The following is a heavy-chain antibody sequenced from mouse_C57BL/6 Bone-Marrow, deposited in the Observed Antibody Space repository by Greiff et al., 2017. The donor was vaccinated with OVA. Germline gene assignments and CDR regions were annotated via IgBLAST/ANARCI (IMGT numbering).Heavy chain of an antibody. V-gene: IGHV1-54*01. CDR3: AGELHYFDY. D-gene: IGHD1-3*01. Sequence: VQLQESGAELVRPGTSVKVSCKASGYAFTNYLIEWVKQRPGQGLEWIGVINPGSGGTNYNEKFKGKATLTADKSSSTAYMQLSSLTSEDSAVYFCAGELHYFDYWGQGTTLTVSS. J-gene: IGHJ2*01. CDR1: GYAFTNYL. CDR2: INPGSGGT.